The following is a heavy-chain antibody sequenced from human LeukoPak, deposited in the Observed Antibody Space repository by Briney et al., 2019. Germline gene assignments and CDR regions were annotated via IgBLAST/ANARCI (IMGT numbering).Heavy chain of an antibody. CDR1: GGTFSSYA. CDR3: ARDRQVVPAAINFDWFDP. Sequence: SVKVSCKASGGTFSSYAISWVRQAPGQGLEWMGGIIPIFGTANYAQKFQGRVTITADESTSTAYMELSSLRSEDTAVYYCARDRQVVPAAINFDWFDPWGQGTLVTVSS. V-gene: IGHV1-69*13. D-gene: IGHD2-2*02. CDR2: IIPIFGTA. J-gene: IGHJ5*02.